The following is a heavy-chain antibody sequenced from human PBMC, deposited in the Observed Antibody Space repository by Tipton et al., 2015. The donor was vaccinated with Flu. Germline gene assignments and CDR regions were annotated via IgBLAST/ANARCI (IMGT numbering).Heavy chain of an antibody. CDR3: ARQKGGISSGYYYYFDY. D-gene: IGHD3-22*01. V-gene: IGHV4-39*07. CDR1: GGSISSSSYY. Sequence: TLSLTCTVSGGSISSSSYYWGWIRQPPGKGLEWIGSIYYSGSTYYNPSLESRVTISLDTSKKQFSLKLSSVTAADTAVYYCARQKGGISSGYYYYFDYWGQGTLVTVSS. J-gene: IGHJ4*02. CDR2: IYYSGST.